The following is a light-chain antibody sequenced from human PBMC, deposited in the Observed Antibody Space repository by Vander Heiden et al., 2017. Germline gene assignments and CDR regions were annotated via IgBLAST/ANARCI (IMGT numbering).Light chain of an antibody. J-gene: IGKJ1*01. CDR1: QSISRY. V-gene: IGKV3-11*01. Sequence: EIVLTQPPATLSLSPGERATPSCRASQSISRYLAWYQQKAGQAPRLLIYDASNRAAGIPARFSGSGSGKDFTLTISSLEPEDFAVYYCQQRSNWWTFGQGTKVEIK. CDR2: DAS. CDR3: QQRSNWWT.